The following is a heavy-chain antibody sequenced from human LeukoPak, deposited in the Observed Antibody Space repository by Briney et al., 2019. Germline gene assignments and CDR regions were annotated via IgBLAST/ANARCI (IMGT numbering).Heavy chain of an antibody. CDR2: IIPIFGTA. V-gene: IGHV1-69*06. CDR3: ASPGAAGRSDFFDY. J-gene: IGHJ4*02. Sequence: GSSVKVSCKASGGTFSSYAISWVRQAPGQGLEWMGGIIPIFGTANYAQKFQGRVTITADKSTSTAYMELSSLRSEDTAVYYCASPGAAGRSDFFDYWGQGTLVTVSS. CDR1: GGTFSSYA. D-gene: IGHD6-13*01.